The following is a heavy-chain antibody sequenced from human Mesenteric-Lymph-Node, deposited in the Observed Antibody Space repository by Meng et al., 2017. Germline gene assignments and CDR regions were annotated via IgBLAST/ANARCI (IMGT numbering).Heavy chain of an antibody. D-gene: IGHD6-19*01. Sequence: SDTLSLTFTVSGGSISSTNYYWNWIRQSPGKSLEWIGYIDYSGSTNYNPSLKSRVTISVDTSKNQFSLKLSSVTAADTAVYYCAREIMAVAGTFDYWGQGTLVTVSS. V-gene: IGHV4-61*01. CDR3: AREIMAVAGTFDY. J-gene: IGHJ4*02. CDR2: IDYSGST. CDR1: GGSISSTNYY.